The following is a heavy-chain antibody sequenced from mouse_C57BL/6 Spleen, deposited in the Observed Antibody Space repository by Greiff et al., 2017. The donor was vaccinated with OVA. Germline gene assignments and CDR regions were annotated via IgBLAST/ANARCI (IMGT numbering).Heavy chain of an antibody. CDR2: IHPSDSDT. Sequence: QVQLQQPGAELVKPGASVKVSCKASGYTFTSYWMHWVKQRPGQGLEWIGRIHPSDSDTNYNQKFKGKATLTVDKSSSTAYMQLSSLTSADSAVDYCGPKYYGSRRLAYWGQGTLVTVSA. CDR3: GPKYYGSRRLAY. CDR1: GYTFTSYW. V-gene: IGHV1-74*01. J-gene: IGHJ3*01. D-gene: IGHD1-1*01.